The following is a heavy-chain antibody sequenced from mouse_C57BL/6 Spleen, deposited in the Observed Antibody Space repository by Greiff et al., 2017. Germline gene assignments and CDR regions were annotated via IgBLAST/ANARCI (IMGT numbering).Heavy chain of an antibody. CDR2: IHPNSGST. D-gene: IGHD1-1*01. CDR1: GYTFTSYW. CDR3: ARNYGSSYPFAY. Sequence: QVQLQQPGAELVKPGASVKLSCKASGYTFTSYWMHWVKQRPGQGLEWIGMIHPNSGSTNYNEKFKSKATLTVDKSSNTAYMQLSSLTSEDSAVYYCARNYGSSYPFAYWGQGTLVTVSA. J-gene: IGHJ3*01. V-gene: IGHV1-64*01.